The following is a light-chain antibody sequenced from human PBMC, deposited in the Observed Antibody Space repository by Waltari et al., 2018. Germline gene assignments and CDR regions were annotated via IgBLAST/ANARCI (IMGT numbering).Light chain of an antibody. Sequence: DSVFTQSPGTAPLCTGERVNLSCRASQSVGSSSLAWYQQKPGQAPRLVIYRASRRATGIPDRFSGSGSGTDFSLTISRLEPEDFAVYYCQQHGTLPATFGQGTKVEIK. CDR2: RAS. CDR1: QSVGSSS. V-gene: IGKV3-20*01. CDR3: QQHGTLPAT. J-gene: IGKJ1*01.